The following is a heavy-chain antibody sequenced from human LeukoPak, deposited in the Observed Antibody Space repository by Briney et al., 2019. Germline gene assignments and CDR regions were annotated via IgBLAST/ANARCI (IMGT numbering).Heavy chain of an antibody. V-gene: IGHV3-30*02. CDR1: GFTFSTYG. J-gene: IGHJ4*02. CDR3: AKAGTQQWLLFVGVY. D-gene: IGHD6-19*01. Sequence: GGSLRLSCAASGFTFSTYGMLWVRQAPGQGPEWVALIRYDGSNKYYADSVRGRFTISRDNSKNTLYLQMNSLRVEDTAMYYCAKAGTQQWLLFVGVYWGQGALVTVSS. CDR2: IRYDGSNK.